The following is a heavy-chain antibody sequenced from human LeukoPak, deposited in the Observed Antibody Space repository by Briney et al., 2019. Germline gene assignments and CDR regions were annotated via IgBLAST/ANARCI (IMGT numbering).Heavy chain of an antibody. CDR2: ISGSGGST. CDR1: GFTFSSYA. J-gene: IGHJ4*02. V-gene: IGHV3-23*01. CDR3: AKDSGYDSSGYYYESSFDY. D-gene: IGHD3-22*01. Sequence: GGSLRLSCAASGFTFSSYAMSWVRQAPGKGLEWVSAISGSGGSTYYADSVKGRFTISRDNSKNTLYLQMNSLRAEDTAVYYCAKDSGYDSSGYYYESSFDYWGQGTLVTVSS.